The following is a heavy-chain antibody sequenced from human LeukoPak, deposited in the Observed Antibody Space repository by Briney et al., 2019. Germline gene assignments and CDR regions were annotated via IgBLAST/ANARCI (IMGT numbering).Heavy chain of an antibody. Sequence: SETLSLTCTVSGGSISSGGYYWSWIRQHPGQGLEWIGYIYYSGSTYYNPSLKSRVTISVDTSKNQFSLKLSSVTAADTAVYYCARGLSRGYFDYWGQGTLVTVSS. D-gene: IGHD2/OR15-2a*01. V-gene: IGHV4-31*03. CDR1: GGSISSGGYY. J-gene: IGHJ4*02. CDR3: ARGLSRGYFDY. CDR2: IYYSGST.